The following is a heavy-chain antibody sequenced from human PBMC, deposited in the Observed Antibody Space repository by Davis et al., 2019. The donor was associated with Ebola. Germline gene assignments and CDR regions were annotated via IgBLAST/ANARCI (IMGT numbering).Heavy chain of an antibody. D-gene: IGHD6-19*01. CDR1: GDSVSGSSGA. Sequence: PSETLSLTCAISGDSVSGSSGAWNWIRQSPSRGLEWLGRTYYSSKWYTDSTLSVKSRITISADTAKNQLSLHLDSVTPEDTAVYYCARGWQRSGMDVWGQGTTVTVPS. J-gene: IGHJ6*02. CDR2: TYYSSKWYT. V-gene: IGHV6-1*01. CDR3: ARGWQRSGMDV.